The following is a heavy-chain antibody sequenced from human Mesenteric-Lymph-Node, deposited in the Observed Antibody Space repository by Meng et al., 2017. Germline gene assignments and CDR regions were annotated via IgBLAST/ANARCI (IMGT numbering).Heavy chain of an antibody. CDR1: GGSFSGYY. V-gene: IGHV4-34*01. D-gene: IGHD5-12*01. CDR2: INHSGST. J-gene: IGHJ4*02. Sequence: QGQLQHWGAGLLKPSETLSLTCAVYGGSFSGYYWSWIRQPPGKGLEWIGEINHSGSTNYNPSLKSRVTISVDTSKNQFSLKLSSVTAADTAVYYCARGEIGYSGYDSFGYWGQGTLVTVSS. CDR3: ARGEIGYSGYDSFGY.